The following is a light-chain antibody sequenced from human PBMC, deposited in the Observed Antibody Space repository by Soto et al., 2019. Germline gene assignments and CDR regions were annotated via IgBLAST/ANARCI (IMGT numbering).Light chain of an antibody. CDR2: GAS. CDR1: QGISDY. CDR3: QQFNAYPLT. J-gene: IGKJ4*01. Sequence: DIQLTQSPSFLSVSVGDRVTISCRASQGISDYLAWYQQKPGKAPKLLIYGASTLQSGVPSRFSGSASGTELTLTISSLQPEDFATYFCQQFNAYPLTFGGGTKLEIK. V-gene: IGKV1-9*01.